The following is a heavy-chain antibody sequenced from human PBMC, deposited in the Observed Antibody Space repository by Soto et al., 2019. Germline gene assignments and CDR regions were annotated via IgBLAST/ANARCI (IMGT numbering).Heavy chain of an antibody. CDR3: ARDQGGSYYAAIDS. CDR1: GYTFANHG. V-gene: IGHV1-18*04. Sequence: QVRLVQSGAEVKKPGASVKVSCKASGYTFANHGISWVRQAPGQGLQWMGWISGYNGNTNYPQKVQGRVTMTTDTSTSTAYMELTSLTSDDTAVYYCARDQGGSYYAAIDSWGQGTLVTVSS. D-gene: IGHD1-26*01. CDR2: ISGYNGNT. J-gene: IGHJ4*02.